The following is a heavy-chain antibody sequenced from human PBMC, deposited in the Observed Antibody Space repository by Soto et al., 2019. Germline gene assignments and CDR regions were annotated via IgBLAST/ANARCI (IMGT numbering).Heavy chain of an antibody. Sequence: DVQLLESGVHLVQPGGSLRLSGAASVFTFSSDAMSWVRQAPGKGLEWVSSVSAGGDMTYYSDSVTGRFTISRDNSNNALFLHMNSLRIEDTALYYCARGDRGGSGSPASYYYSGLDVWGQGTTVTGS. CDR1: VFTFSSDA. D-gene: IGHD3-10*01. V-gene: IGHV3-23*01. CDR2: VSAGGDMT. CDR3: ARGDRGGSGSPASYYYSGLDV. J-gene: IGHJ6*02.